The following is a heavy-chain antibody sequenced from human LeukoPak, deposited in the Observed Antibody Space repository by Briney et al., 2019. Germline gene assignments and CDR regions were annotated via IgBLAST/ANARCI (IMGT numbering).Heavy chain of an antibody. Sequence: GGSLRLSCAASGFSFRDYWMSWVRQAPGKGLEYVSAISSNGGSTYYANSVKGRFTISRDNSKNTLYLQMGSLRAEDMAVYYCARNGGGEFDYWGQGTLVTVSS. J-gene: IGHJ4*02. D-gene: IGHD2-21*01. CDR1: GFSFRDYW. CDR3: ARNGGGEFDY. V-gene: IGHV3-64*01. CDR2: ISSNGGST.